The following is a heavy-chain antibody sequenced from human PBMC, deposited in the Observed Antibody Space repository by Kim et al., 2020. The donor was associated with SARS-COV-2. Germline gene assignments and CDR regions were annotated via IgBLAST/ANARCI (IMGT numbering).Heavy chain of an antibody. Sequence: GESLKISCKGSGYSFTSYWISWVRQMPGKGLEWMGRIDPSDSYTNYSPSFQGHVTISADKSISTAYLQWSSLKASDTAMYYCARLLYSGSTRSAFDIWGQGTMVTVSS. CDR3: ARLLYSGSTRSAFDI. CDR2: IDPSDSYT. J-gene: IGHJ3*02. CDR1: GYSFTSYW. V-gene: IGHV5-10-1*01. D-gene: IGHD1-26*01.